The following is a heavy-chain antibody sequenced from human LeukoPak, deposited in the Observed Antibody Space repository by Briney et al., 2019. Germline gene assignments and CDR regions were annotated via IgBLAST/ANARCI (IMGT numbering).Heavy chain of an antibody. CDR1: GSSISSGGYY. CDR3: ARTIVVVPAAMFAFDI. CDR2: IYNSGST. V-gene: IGHV4-31*03. Sequence: SETLSLTCTVSGSSISSGGYYWSWIRQHPGKGLEWIGYIYNSGSTYYNPSLKSRVTISVDASKNQFSLKLTSVTAADTAVYYCARTIVVVPAAMFAFDIWGQGTMVTVSS. J-gene: IGHJ3*02. D-gene: IGHD2-2*01.